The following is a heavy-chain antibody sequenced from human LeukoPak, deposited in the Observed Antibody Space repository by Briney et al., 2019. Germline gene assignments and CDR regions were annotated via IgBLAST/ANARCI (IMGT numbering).Heavy chain of an antibody. D-gene: IGHD1-26*01. CDR1: GNYW. Sequence: GGSLRLSCAASGNYWMHWVRQAPGKGLVWVSHINSDGSWTSYADSVKGRFTISKDNAKNTVYLQMNSLRADDTAVYYCARPRDVGAKASDYWGQGNLVTVSS. CDR3: ARPRDVGAKASDY. J-gene: IGHJ4*02. V-gene: IGHV3-74*01. CDR2: INSDGSWT.